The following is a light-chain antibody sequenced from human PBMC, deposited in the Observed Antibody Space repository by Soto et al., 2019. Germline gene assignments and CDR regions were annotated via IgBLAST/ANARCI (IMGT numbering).Light chain of an antibody. CDR2: STD. CDR3: VLYMGRGILV. V-gene: IGLV8-61*01. Sequence: QAVVTQEPSFSVSPGRTVTLTCGLSSGSVSTTYYPTWYQQTPGQAPRTLIYSTDTRCSGVPDRFSGSILGNKAALTITGAQADDESDYYCVLYMGRGILVFGGGTKLTVL. J-gene: IGLJ3*02. CDR1: SGSVSTTYY.